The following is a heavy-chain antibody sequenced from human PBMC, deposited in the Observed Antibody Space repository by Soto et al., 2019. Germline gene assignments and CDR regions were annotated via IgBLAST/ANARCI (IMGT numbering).Heavy chain of an antibody. D-gene: IGHD3-10*01. V-gene: IGHV1-3*01. CDR2: INAGNGNT. CDR3: ARSFGFGDHFDY. CDR1: GYTFTSYA. Sequence: ASVKVSCKASGYTFTSYAMHWVRQAPGQRLEWMGWINAGNGNTKYSQKFQGRVTITRDTSASTAYMELSSLRSEDTAVYYCARSFGFGDHFDYWGQGTLVTVSS. J-gene: IGHJ4*02.